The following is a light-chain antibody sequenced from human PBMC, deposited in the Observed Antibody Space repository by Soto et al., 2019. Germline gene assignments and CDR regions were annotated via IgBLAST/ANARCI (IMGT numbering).Light chain of an antibody. CDR3: SSYAGSNIHYA. J-gene: IGLJ1*01. CDR1: SSDVGGYNY. CDR2: EVT. Sequence: QSVLTQPASVSGSPGQSVTISCTGTSSDVGGYNYVSWYQQHPGKAPKLMIFEVTKRPSGVPDRFSGSKSGNTASLTVSGLQAEDEADYYCSSYAGSNIHYAFGTGTKVTVL. V-gene: IGLV2-8*01.